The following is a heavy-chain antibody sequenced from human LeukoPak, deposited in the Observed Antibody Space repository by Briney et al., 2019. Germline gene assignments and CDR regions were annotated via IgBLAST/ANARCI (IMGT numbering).Heavy chain of an antibody. V-gene: IGHV1-2*02. CDR3: ARGPSYLGYCSGGSCQQRTRKYYFDY. CDR1: GYTFTGYY. CDR2: INPNSGGT. J-gene: IGHJ4*02. D-gene: IGHD2-15*01. Sequence: ASVKVSCKASGYTFTGYYMHWVRQAPGQGLEWMGWINPNSGGTNYAQKFQGRVTMTRDTSISTAYMELSRLRSDDTAVYYCARGPSYLGYCSGGSCQQRTRKYYFDYWGQGTQVTVSS.